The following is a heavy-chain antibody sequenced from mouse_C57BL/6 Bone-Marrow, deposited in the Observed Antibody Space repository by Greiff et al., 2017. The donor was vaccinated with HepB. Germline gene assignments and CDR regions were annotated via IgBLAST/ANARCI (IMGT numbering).Heavy chain of an antibody. CDR2: IDPENGDT. J-gene: IGHJ3*01. CDR1: GFNIKDDY. D-gene: IGHD5-5*01. Sequence: EVKLVESGAELVRPGASVKLSCTASGFNIKDDYMHWVKQRPEQGLEWIGWIDPENGDTEYASKFQGKATITADTSSNTAYLQLSSLTSEDTAVYYCTSDLPFAYWGQGTLVTVSA. CDR3: TSDLPFAY. V-gene: IGHV14-4*01.